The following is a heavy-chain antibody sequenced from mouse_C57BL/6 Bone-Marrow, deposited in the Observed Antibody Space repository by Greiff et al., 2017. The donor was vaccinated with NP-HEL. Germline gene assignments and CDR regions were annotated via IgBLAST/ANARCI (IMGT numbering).Heavy chain of an antibody. CDR3: TRTDDRDAMDY. V-gene: IGHV1-15*01. CDR2: IDPETGGT. Sequence: QVQLQQSGAELVRPGASVTLSCKASGYTFTDYEMHWVKQTPVHGLEWIGAIDPETGGTAYNQKFKGKAILTADKSSSTAYMELRSLTSEDSAVYYCTRTDDRDAMDYWGQGTSVTVSS. D-gene: IGHD2-3*01. J-gene: IGHJ4*01. CDR1: GYTFTDYE.